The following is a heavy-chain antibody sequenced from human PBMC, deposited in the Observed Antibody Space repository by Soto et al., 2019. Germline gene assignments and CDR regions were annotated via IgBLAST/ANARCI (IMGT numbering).Heavy chain of an antibody. CDR1: GFTFSSYG. V-gene: IGHV3-33*08. CDR2: IWYDGSNK. D-gene: IGHD1-26*01. Sequence: PGGSLRLSCEASGFTFSSYGMHWVRQAPGKGLEWVAVIWYDGSNKYYADSVKGRFTISRDNSKNTLYLQMNSLRAEDTAVYYCARWVEYSGSYGWFDPWGQGTLVTVSS. CDR3: ARWVEYSGSYGWFDP. J-gene: IGHJ5*02.